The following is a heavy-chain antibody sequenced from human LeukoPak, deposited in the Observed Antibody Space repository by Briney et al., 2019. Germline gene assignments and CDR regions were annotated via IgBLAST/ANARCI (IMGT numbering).Heavy chain of an antibody. CDR3: ARAGGYGSGNSA. CDR2: IYYSGST. J-gene: IGHJ5*02. V-gene: IGHV4-39*01. D-gene: IGHD3-10*01. Sequence: SETLSLTCTVSGGSISSYYWGWIRQPPGKGLEWIGSIYYSGSTYYNPSLKSRVTISVDTSKNQFSLKLSSVTAADTAVYYCARAGGYGSGNSAWGQGTLVTVSS. CDR1: GGSISSYY.